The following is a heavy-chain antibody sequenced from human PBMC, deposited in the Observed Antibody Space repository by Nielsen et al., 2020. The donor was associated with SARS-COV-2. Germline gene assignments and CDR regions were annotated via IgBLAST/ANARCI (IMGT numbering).Heavy chain of an antibody. CDR1: GYTFTGYY. CDR3: ARDGTYYYDSKKATFDY. D-gene: IGHD3-22*01. V-gene: IGHV1-2*02. J-gene: IGHJ4*02. CDR2: INPNSGGT. Sequence: ASVKVSCKASGYTFTGYYMHWVRQAPGQGLEWMGWINPNSGGTNYAQKFQGRVTITADESTGTAYMELSSLRSEDTAVYYCARDGTYYYDSKKATFDYWGQGTLVTVSS.